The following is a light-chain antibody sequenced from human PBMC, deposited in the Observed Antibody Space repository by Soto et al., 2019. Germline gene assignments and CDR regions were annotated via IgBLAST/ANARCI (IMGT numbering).Light chain of an antibody. V-gene: IGKV3-15*01. J-gene: IGKJ1*01. CDR3: QQYNNWPLWT. CDR2: GAS. Sequence: EIVMTQSPATLSVSPGERATLSCRASQSVSSNLAWYQQKPGQAPRLRIYGASTRATGIPARFSGSGSGTEFTITISSLQSADFEVYYCQQYNNWPLWTFGQGTKVEIK. CDR1: QSVSSN.